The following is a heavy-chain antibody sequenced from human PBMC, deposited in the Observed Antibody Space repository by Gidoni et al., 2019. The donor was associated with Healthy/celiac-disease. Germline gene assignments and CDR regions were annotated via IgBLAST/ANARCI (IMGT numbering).Heavy chain of an antibody. CDR2: IYTSGST. V-gene: IGHV4-4*07. CDR1: GGSITSSS. J-gene: IGHJ5*02. D-gene: IGHD2-15*01. CDR3: ARDAGCSGGSCYLGGWFDP. Sequence: QVQLQESGPGLVKPSETLSLTCHVSGGSITSSSWSWIRQPAGKGQEWIGRIYTSGSTNYNPSLKSRVTMSVDTSKNQFSLKLSSVTAADTAVYYCARDAGCSGGSCYLGGWFDPWGQGTLVTVSS.